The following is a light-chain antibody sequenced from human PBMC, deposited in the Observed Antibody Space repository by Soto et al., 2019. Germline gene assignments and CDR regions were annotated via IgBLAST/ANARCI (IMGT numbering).Light chain of an antibody. V-gene: IGLV2-14*01. Sequence: QSALTQPASVSGSPGQSITISCTGTSSDVGAYNYVSWYQQHPDKAPKLIIYEVSNRPSGVSTRFSGSKSGDTASLTISRIQAEDESDYYCSSFSGSTTLWVFGGGTKLTVL. CDR3: SSFSGSTTLWV. CDR1: SSDVGAYNY. CDR2: EVS. J-gene: IGLJ3*02.